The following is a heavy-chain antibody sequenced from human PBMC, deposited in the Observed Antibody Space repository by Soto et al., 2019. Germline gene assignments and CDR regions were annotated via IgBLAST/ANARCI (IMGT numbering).Heavy chain of an antibody. V-gene: IGHV3-7*01. J-gene: IGHJ3*02. CDR3: ARTDPYCSGGSCLGAFDI. CDR1: GFTFCSYW. D-gene: IGHD2-15*01. CDR2: IKQDGSEK. Sequence: GGSLRLSCAASGFTFCSYWMSWVRQAPGKGLEWVANIKQDGSEKYYVDSVKGRFTISRDNAKNSLYLQMNSLRAEDTAVYYCARTDPYCSGGSCLGAFDIWGQGTMVTVSS.